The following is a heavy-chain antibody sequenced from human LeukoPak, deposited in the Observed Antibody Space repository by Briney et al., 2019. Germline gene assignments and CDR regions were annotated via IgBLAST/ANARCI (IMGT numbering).Heavy chain of an antibody. J-gene: IGHJ3*02. V-gene: IGHV1-18*01. CDR1: GYTFTSYG. CDR2: ISAYNGNT. CDR3: AKDRVVGATDAFDI. Sequence: ASVKVSCKASGYTFTSYGITWVRQAPGQGLEWMGWISAYNGNTNYAQNLQGRVTMTTDTSTSTAYMELRSLRSDDTAVYYCAKDRVVGATDAFDIWGQGTVVTVSS. D-gene: IGHD1-26*01.